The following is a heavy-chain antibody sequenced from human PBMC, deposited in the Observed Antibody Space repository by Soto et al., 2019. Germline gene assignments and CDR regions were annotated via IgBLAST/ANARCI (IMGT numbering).Heavy chain of an antibody. V-gene: IGHV3-23*01. CDR3: AKISSRFSGDL. CDR1: VFTFSHYY. CDR2: IGGRGDST. D-gene: IGHD6-13*01. J-gene: IGHJ3*01. Sequence: PGGSLRFSCAASVFTFSHYYMSLVSQAPGKGLECVSCIGGRGDSTYYADSVKGRFTISRENSKSTMYLQVNSLRVEDTAVYYCAKISSRFSGDLWRQGTMVTVSS.